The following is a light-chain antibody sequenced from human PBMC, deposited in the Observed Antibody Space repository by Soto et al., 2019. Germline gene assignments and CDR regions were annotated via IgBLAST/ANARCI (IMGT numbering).Light chain of an antibody. CDR1: QSISSW. J-gene: IGKJ1*01. CDR2: NAS. Sequence: DIQMTQSPSTLSASVGDRVTITCRASQSISSWLAWYQQKPGKAPKLLIYNASNLESGVPSRFSGSGSGTEFTLTISSLQPDDFAIYYCQQYDTYTTFGQGTKVEIK. CDR3: QQYDTYTT. V-gene: IGKV1-5*03.